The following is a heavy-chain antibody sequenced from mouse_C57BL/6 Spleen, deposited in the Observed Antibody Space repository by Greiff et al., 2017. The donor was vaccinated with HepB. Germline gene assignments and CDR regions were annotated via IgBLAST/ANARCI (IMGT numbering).Heavy chain of an antibody. CDR1: GYTFTDYY. CDR3: ARGHYGSKWFAY. Sequence: EVQLQQSGPELVKPGASVKISCKASGYTFTDYYMNWVKQSHGKSLEWIGDINPNNGGTSYNQKFKGKATLTVDKSSSTAYMELRSLTSEDSAVYYCARGHYGSKWFAYWGQGTLVTVSA. D-gene: IGHD1-1*01. V-gene: IGHV1-26*01. J-gene: IGHJ3*01. CDR2: INPNNGGT.